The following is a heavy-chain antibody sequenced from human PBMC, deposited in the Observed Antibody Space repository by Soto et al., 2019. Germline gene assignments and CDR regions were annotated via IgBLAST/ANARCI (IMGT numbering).Heavy chain of an antibody. D-gene: IGHD2-8*01. J-gene: IGHJ5*02. V-gene: IGHV1-24*01. CDR1: GYTLTELS. CDR3: ATRAETDCTNGVCYPGGNWFDP. CDR2: FDPEDGET. Sequence: ASVKVSCKASGYTLTELSMHWVRQAPGKGLEWMGGFDPEDGETIYAQKFQGRVTMTEDTSTDTAYMELSSLRSEDTAVYYCATRAETDCTNGVCYPGGNWFDPWGQGTLVTVSS.